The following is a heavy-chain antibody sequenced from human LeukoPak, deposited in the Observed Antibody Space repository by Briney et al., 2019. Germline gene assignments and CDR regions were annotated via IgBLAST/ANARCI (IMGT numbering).Heavy chain of an antibody. J-gene: IGHJ6*02. CDR1: GFTVSSNY. Sequence: PGGSLRLSCAASGFTVSSNYMSWVRQAPGKGLEWVSLIDGDGTTHYADSVKDRFTISRHDSKNTLHLQKNSLRPEDTAVEYYARDPGSHYGMDVWGQGTTVTVSS. CDR3: ARDPGSHYGMDV. V-gene: IGHV3-53*04. CDR2: IDGDGTT. D-gene: IGHD3-10*01.